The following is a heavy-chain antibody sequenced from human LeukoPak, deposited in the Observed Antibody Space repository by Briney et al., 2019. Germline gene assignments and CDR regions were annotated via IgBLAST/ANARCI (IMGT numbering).Heavy chain of an antibody. V-gene: IGHV3-23*01. D-gene: IGHD2-2*01. Sequence: GGSLRLSCAASGFTFSSYAVSWVRQAPGKGLEWVSAISGSGGGTYYADSVEGWLTISRDNSKKTLYLQMNSLRAEDTAVYYCAKDLWDCSSTSCYYYYYYGMDVWGQGTTVTVSS. CDR3: AKDLWDCSSTSCYYYYYYGMDV. CDR1: GFTFSSYA. J-gene: IGHJ6*02. CDR2: ISGSGGGT.